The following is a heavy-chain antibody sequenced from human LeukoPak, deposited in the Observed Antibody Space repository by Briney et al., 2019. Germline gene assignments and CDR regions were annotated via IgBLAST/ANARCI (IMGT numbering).Heavy chain of an antibody. CDR1: GGSSSGYY. D-gene: IGHD3-22*01. CDR2: INHSGST. Sequence: PSETLSLTCAVYGGSSSGYYWSWIRQPPGKGLEWIGEINHSGSTNYNPSLKSRVTISVDTSKNQFSLKLSSVTAAGTAVYYCARGLNYYDSSGYAWGQGTLVTVSS. V-gene: IGHV4-34*01. CDR3: ARGLNYYDSSGYA. J-gene: IGHJ5*02.